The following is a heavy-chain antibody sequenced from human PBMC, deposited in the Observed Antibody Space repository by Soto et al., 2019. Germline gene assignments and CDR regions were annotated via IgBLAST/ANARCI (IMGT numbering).Heavy chain of an antibody. CDR2: IRGNGAGI. CDR1: GFTFRIYA. CDR3: AKRGDILDVSSSFVGYGMDV. Sequence: GGSLRLSCVASGFTFRIYAMTWVRQAPGKGLEWVARIRGNGAGISYADSVKGRFTISRDNSKNTVYLQMNSLRADDTAVYFCAKRGDILDVSSSFVGYGMDVWGKGTTVPVSS. V-gene: IGHV3-23*01. J-gene: IGHJ6*04. D-gene: IGHD2-15*01.